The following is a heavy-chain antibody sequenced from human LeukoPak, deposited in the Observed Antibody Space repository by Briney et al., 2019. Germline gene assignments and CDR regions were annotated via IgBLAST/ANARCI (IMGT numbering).Heavy chain of an antibody. D-gene: IGHD3-3*01. J-gene: IGHJ3*02. CDR1: GYTFTSYD. V-gene: IGHV1-8*03. CDR2: MNPNSGNT. Sequence: EASVKVSCKASGYTFTSYDINWVRQATGQGLEWMGWMNPNSGNTGYAQKFQGRVTITRNTSISTAYMELSSLRSEDTAVYYCARGLGYDFRRGADLGIWGQGTMVTVSS. CDR3: ARGLGYDFRRGADLGI.